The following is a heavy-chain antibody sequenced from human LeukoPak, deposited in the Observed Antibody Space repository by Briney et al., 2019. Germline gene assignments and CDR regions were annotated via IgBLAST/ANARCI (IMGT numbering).Heavy chain of an antibody. CDR1: GYRFTSYW. D-gene: IGHD6-19*01. V-gene: IGHV5-51*01. CDR3: ARHLYSSAWYFDY. J-gene: IGHJ4*02. CDR2: IYPGDSDT. Sequence: GESLKISCKGSGYRFTSYWIGWVRQVPGKGLEWMGIIYPGDSDTRYSPSFQGQVTISADKSISTAYLQWSSLKASDTAMYYCARHLYSSAWYFDYWGQGTLVTVSS.